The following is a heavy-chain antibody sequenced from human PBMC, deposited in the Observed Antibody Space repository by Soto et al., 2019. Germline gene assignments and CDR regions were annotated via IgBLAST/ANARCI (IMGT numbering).Heavy chain of an antibody. CDR1: GFTFSSYA. D-gene: IGHD4-17*01. Sequence: GGSLRLSCAASGFTFSSYAMHWVRQAPGKGLEWVAVISYDGSNKYYADSVKGRFTISRDNSKNTLYLQMNSLRAEDTAVYYCAQATVVNREFDFQHWGQGTLVTVSS. V-gene: IGHV3-30-3*01. CDR3: AQATVVNREFDFQH. J-gene: IGHJ1*01. CDR2: ISYDGSNK.